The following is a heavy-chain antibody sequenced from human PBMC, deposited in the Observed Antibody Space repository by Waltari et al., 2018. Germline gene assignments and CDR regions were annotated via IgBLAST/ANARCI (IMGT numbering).Heavy chain of an antibody. V-gene: IGHV4-59*11. CDR2: IYYSGST. Sequence: QVQLQESGPGLVKPSETLSLTSTVSGGSISRHYWSWIRQPPGKGLEWIGYIYYSGSTNYNPSLKSRVTISVDTSKNQFSLKLSSVTAADTAVYYWARERLRSWFDPWGQGTLVTVSS. CDR3: ARERLRSWFDP. CDR1: GGSISRHY. D-gene: IGHD5-18*01. J-gene: IGHJ5*02.